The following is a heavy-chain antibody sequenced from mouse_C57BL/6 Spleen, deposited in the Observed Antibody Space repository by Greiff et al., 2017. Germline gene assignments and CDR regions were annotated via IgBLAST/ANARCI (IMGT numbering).Heavy chain of an antibody. J-gene: IGHJ4*01. CDR2: IHPNSGST. Sequence: QVQLQQPGAELVKPGASVKLSCKASGYTFTSYWMHWVKQRPGQGLEWIGMIHPNSGSTNYNEKFKSKATLTVDKSSSTAYMQLSSLTSEDSAVYFCAREGLRYAMDYWGQGTSVTVAS. CDR3: AREGLRYAMDY. CDR1: GYTFTSYW. V-gene: IGHV1-64*01. D-gene: IGHD2-4*01.